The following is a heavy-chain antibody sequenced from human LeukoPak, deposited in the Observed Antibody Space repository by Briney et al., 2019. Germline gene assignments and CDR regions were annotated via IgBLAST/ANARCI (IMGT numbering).Heavy chain of an antibody. CDR2: IIPIFGTA. D-gene: IGHD2-2*01. V-gene: IGHV1-69*05. Sequence: SVKVSCKASGGTFSSYAISWVRQAPGQGLEWMGGIIPIFGTANYAQKFQGRVTITTDESTSTAYMELSSLRSGDTAVYYCASEGSRYCSSTSCYGLFHYYYMDVWGKGTTVTVSS. J-gene: IGHJ6*03. CDR1: GGTFSSYA. CDR3: ASEGSRYCSSTSCYGLFHYYYMDV.